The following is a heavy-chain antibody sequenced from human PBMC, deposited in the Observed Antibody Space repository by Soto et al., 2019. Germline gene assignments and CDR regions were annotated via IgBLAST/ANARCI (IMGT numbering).Heavy chain of an antibody. Sequence: PSESLSLACSASGGTISSYYWSWVRQPPGKGLEWIGDIYNSGRTNYNPSLKSRVTISLDPSNNQLSLELRSVTAADTAVYYCGGQKSSSSFFDYWGQGTLVTVSS. J-gene: IGHJ4*02. CDR3: GGQKSSSSFFDY. CDR1: GGTISSYY. V-gene: IGHV4-59*01. D-gene: IGHD6-6*01. CDR2: IYNSGRT.